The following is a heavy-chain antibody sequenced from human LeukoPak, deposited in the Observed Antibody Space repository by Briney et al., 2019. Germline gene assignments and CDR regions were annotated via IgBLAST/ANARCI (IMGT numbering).Heavy chain of an antibody. Sequence: GGSLRLSCAASGFTFSSYAIHWVPQAPGKGLEWVAVISYDGSNKYYIDSVKGRFTISRDNSKNTLYPQMNSLRAEDTAVYYCARTNEYSSGMGYFQHWGQGTLVTVSS. CDR2: ISYDGSNK. CDR3: ARTNEYSSGMGYFQH. V-gene: IGHV3-30*10. D-gene: IGHD5-18*01. CDR1: GFTFSSYA. J-gene: IGHJ1*01.